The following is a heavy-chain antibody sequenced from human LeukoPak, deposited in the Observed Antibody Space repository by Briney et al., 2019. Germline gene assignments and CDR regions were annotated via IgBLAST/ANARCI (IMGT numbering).Heavy chain of an antibody. Sequence: GGSLRLSCAASGFTFSSYWMSWVRQAPGKGLEWVANIKQDGSEKYYVDSVEGRFTISRDNAKNSLYLQMNSLRAEDTAVYYCARESQGQLLLYYYYGMDVWGQGTTVTVSS. D-gene: IGHD2-15*01. J-gene: IGHJ6*02. V-gene: IGHV3-7*01. CDR1: GFTFSSYW. CDR3: ARESQGQLLLYYYYGMDV. CDR2: IKQDGSEK.